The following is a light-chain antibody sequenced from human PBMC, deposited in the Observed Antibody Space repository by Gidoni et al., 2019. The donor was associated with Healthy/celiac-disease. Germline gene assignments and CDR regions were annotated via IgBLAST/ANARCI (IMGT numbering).Light chain of an antibody. J-gene: IGKJ2*01. Sequence: DIPLTQSPSFLSASVGDRVTITCRASQGISSYLAWYQQKPGKAPKLLIYAASTLQRGVPSRFSCSGSGTEFTLTLSSLQPEDFATYYCQQLNSYPLSYTFGQGTKLEIK. CDR3: QQLNSYPLSYT. CDR1: QGISSY. V-gene: IGKV1-9*01. CDR2: AAS.